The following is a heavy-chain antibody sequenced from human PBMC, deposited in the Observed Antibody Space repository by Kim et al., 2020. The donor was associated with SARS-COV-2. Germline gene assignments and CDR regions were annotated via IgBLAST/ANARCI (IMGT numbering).Heavy chain of an antibody. J-gene: IGHJ4*02. CDR1: GFTFSNYA. CDR2: ISGSGSGT. CDR3: EGSRYFDWSFDY. D-gene: IGHD3-9*01. Sequence: GGSLRLSCAVSGFTFSNYAMSWVRQAPGKGLEWVSAISGSGSGTYYAASVKGRFTISRDNSKNTLYLQMNSLRAEDTAVYYCEGSRYFDWSFDYWGQGILVTVSS. V-gene: IGHV3-23*01.